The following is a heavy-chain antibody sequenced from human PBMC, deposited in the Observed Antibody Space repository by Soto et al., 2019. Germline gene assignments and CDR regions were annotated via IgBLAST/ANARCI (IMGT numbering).Heavy chain of an antibody. CDR3: ARQVVVVVASSADAFDI. D-gene: IGHD2-15*01. J-gene: IGHJ3*02. Sequence: GGSLRLSCAASGFTFSSYGMHWVRQAPGKGLEWVAVIWSDGSNKYYADSVKGRFTISRDNSKNTLYLQMNSLRAEDTAVYYCARQVVVVVASSADAFDIWGQGTMVTVSS. CDR2: IWSDGSNK. CDR1: GFTFSSYG. V-gene: IGHV3-33*01.